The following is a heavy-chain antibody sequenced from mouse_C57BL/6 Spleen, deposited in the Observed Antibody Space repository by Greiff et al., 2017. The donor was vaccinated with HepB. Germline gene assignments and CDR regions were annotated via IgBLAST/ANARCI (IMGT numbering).Heavy chain of an antibody. D-gene: IGHD1-1*01. CDR3: TTDGPITTVVADY. CDR1: GFIIKDDY. Sequence: VQLQQSGAELVRPGASVKLSCTASGFIIKDDYMHWVKQRPEQGLEWIGWIDPENGDTEYASKFQGKATITADTSSNTAYLQLSSLTSEDTAVYYCTTDGPITTVVADYWGQGTTLTVSS. J-gene: IGHJ2*01. CDR2: IDPENGDT. V-gene: IGHV14-4*01.